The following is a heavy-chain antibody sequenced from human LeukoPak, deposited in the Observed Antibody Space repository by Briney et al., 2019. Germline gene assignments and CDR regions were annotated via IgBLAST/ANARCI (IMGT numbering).Heavy chain of an antibody. CDR1: GFIFDSYD. CDR2: IDWSGDGT. Sequence: GGSLRLSCAASGFIFDSYDMLWVRQAPGKGLEWVATIDWSGDGTVYADSVKGRFTISRDNARNSLYLQMNSLRAEDTAFYYCVRDRLRADSWGQGTLVTVSS. V-gene: IGHV3-20*04. CDR3: VRDRLRADS. J-gene: IGHJ4*02. D-gene: IGHD6-6*01.